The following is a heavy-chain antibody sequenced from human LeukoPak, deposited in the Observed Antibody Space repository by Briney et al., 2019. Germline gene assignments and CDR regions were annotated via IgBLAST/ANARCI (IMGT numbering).Heavy chain of an antibody. Sequence: PGGSLRLSCAASGFTFSSYDMHWVRQATGKGLEWVSAIGTAGDTYYPGSVKGRFTISRENAKNSLYLQMNSLRAGDTAVYYCARATAMVFSDAFDIWGQGTMVTVSS. CDR1: GFTFSSYD. CDR3: ARATAMVFSDAFDI. D-gene: IGHD5-18*01. J-gene: IGHJ3*02. V-gene: IGHV3-13*01. CDR2: IGTAGDT.